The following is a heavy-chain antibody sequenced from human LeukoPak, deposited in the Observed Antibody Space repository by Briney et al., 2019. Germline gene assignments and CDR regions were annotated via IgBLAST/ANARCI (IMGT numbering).Heavy chain of an antibody. CDR2: ISYDGSNK. CDR3: ATLTTLDY. Sequence: GGSLRLSCAASGFTFSSYAMHWVRQAPGKGLEWVAVISYDGSNKYYADSVKGRFTISRDNSKNTLYLQMNSLRAEDTAVYYCATLTTLDYWGQGTLVTVSS. D-gene: IGHD4-11*01. CDR1: GFTFSSYA. J-gene: IGHJ4*02. V-gene: IGHV3-30*04.